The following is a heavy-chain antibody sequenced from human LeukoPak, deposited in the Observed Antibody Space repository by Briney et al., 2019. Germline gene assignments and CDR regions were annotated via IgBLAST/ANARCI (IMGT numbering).Heavy chain of an antibody. CDR2: ISTYNGNT. V-gene: IGHV1-18*01. CDR1: GYTFTSFG. J-gene: IGHJ4*02. Sequence: ASVTVSCKASGYTFTSFGLIWLRQAPGQGLEWMGWISTYNGNTNYAQKFQGRVTMTTDTSTRTAYMDLRSLRSDDTGVYYCAIRTGTYPYYFDYWGQGTVVTVSS. CDR3: AIRTGTYPYYFDY. D-gene: IGHD1-26*01.